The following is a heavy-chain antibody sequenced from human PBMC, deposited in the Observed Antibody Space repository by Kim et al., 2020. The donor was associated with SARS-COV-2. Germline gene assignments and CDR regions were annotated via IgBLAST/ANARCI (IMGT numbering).Heavy chain of an antibody. D-gene: IGHD1-26*01. Sequence: GGSLRLSCAASGFTFSNAWMSWVRQAPGKGLEWVGRIKSKTDGGTTDYAAPVKGRFTISRDDSKNTLYLQMNSLKTEDTAVYYCTTSSWRATSDAFDIWGQGTMVTVSS. CDR1: GFTFSNAW. CDR3: TTSSWRATSDAFDI. CDR2: IKSKTDGGTT. J-gene: IGHJ3*02. V-gene: IGHV3-15*01.